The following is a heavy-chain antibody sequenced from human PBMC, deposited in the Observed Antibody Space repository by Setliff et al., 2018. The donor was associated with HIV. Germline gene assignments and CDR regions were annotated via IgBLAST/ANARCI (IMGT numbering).Heavy chain of an antibody. CDR3: VRDVAATNMVRGMLYHYYYMDV. Sequence: GGSLRLSCATSGFTFSAHCMDWVRQAPGKGLEWVARSRNKANRYTTEYAASVKGRFTVSRDESENSLSLQMNSLKTEDTAVYYCVRDVAATNMVRGMLYHYYYMDVWGKGTTVTVS. CDR1: GFTFSAHC. V-gene: IGHV3-72*01. D-gene: IGHD3-10*01. J-gene: IGHJ6*03. CDR2: SRNKANRYTT.